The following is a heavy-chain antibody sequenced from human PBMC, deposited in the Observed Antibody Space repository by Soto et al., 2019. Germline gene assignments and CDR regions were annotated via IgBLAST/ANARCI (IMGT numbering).Heavy chain of an antibody. Sequence: EVQLVESGGGLVRPGGSLRLSCAASGFTFSSYWMHWVRQAPGKGLVWVSRMNEDGGTTDYADSVKGRFTISRDNAKNTLYLQMNSLRVADTAVYYCASALSGRAYVWGQRTTVTVSS. V-gene: IGHV3-74*02. CDR3: ASALSGRAYV. D-gene: IGHD3-10*01. CDR1: GFTFSSYW. J-gene: IGHJ6*02. CDR2: MNEDGGTT.